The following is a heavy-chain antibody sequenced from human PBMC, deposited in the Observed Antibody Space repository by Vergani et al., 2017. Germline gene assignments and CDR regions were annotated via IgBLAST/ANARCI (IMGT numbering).Heavy chain of an antibody. CDR3: TTVGPGYCSGGSCYSA. V-gene: IGHV3-15*01. Sequence: EVQLVESGGGLVKPGGSLRLSCAASGFTFSNAWMSWVRQAPGKGLEWVGRIKSKTDGGTTDYAAPVKGRFTISKDDSKNTLYLQMNSLKTEDTAVYYCTTVGPGYCSGGSCYSAWGQGTLVTVSS. J-gene: IGHJ5*02. D-gene: IGHD2-15*01. CDR1: GFTFSNAW. CDR2: IKSKTDGGTT.